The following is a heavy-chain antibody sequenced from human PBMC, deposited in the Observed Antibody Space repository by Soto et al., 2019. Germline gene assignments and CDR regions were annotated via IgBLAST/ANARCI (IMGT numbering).Heavy chain of an antibody. CDR1: GYSISSGYY. CDR2: IYHSGST. D-gene: IGHD3-22*01. V-gene: IGHV4-38-2*01. J-gene: IGHJ4*02. Sequence: PSETLSLTCAVSGYSISSGYYWGWIRQPPGKGLEWIGSIYHSGSTYYNPSLKSRVTISVDTSKNQFSLKLSSVTAADTAVYYCARDFLEHYYDSSGYYHEGGYYFDYWGQGTLVTVS. CDR3: ARDFLEHYYDSSGYYHEGGYYFDY.